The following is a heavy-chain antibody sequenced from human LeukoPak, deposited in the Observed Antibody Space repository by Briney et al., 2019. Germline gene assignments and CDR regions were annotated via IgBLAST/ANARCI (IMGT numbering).Heavy chain of an antibody. CDR1: GGTFSSQS. D-gene: IGHD1-26*01. CDR3: ATGGGEWERHFDY. CDR2: IIPIFHTA. Sequence: ASVKVSCKASGGTFSSQSITWVRQAPGHGLEWMGGIIPIFHTANYTQKFQGRLTITADESTNTAYMDLSSLRSEDTAVYYCATGGGEWERHFDYWGQGTLVTVSS. V-gene: IGHV1-69*13. J-gene: IGHJ4*02.